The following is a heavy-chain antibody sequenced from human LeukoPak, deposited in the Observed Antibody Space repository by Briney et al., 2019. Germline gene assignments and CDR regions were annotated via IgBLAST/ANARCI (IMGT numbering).Heavy chain of an antibody. J-gene: IGHJ6*02. V-gene: IGHV3-30*03. CDR3: SGSCYNPEYNGMDV. CDR1: GFTFSSYG. Sequence: PGGSLRLSCAASGFTFSSYGMHWVRQPPGKGLEWVAVISYDGSNKYYADSVKGRFTISRDNSKNTLYLQMNSLRAEDTGVYYCSGSCYNPEYNGMDVWGQGTTVTVSS. D-gene: IGHD3-10*01. CDR2: ISYDGSNK.